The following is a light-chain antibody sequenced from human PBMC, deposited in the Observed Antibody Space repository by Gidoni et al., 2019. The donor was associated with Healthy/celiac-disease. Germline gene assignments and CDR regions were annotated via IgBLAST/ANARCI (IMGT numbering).Light chain of an antibody. J-gene: IGKJ1*01. V-gene: IGKV3-11*01. CDR3: QQRSNWPPWT. CDR2: DAS. Sequence: EIVLTQSPATLSLSPGERATLSCRASQSVSSYLAWYQQQPGQAPRLLIYDASNRATGIPARFSGSGSGTDFTLTISSLEPEDFAVYYCQQRSNWPPWTFGQGTQVEIK. CDR1: QSVSSY.